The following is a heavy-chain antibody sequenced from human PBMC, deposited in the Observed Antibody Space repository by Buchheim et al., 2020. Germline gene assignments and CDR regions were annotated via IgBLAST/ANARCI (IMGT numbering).Heavy chain of an antibody. V-gene: IGHV4-31*03. CDR3: ARDRRKGYCSSTSCYPAYNWFDP. D-gene: IGHD2-2*01. CDR2: IYYSGST. CDR1: GGSISSGGYY. J-gene: IGHJ5*02. Sequence: QVQLQESGPGLVKPSQTLSLTCTVSGGSISSGGYYWSWIRQHPGKGLEWIGYIYYSGSTYYNPSLKSRVTISVDTSTNQFSLKLSSVTAADTAVYYCARDRRKGYCSSTSCYPAYNWFDPWGQGTL.